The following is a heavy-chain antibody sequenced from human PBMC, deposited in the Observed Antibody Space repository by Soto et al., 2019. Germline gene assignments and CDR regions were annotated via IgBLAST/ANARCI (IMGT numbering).Heavy chain of an antibody. D-gene: IGHD6-19*01. Sequence: GGSLRLSCAASGFTFSDYYISWIRQATGKGLEWFAAIGTAGDPYYPGSVTVRFTISRVNAKHSLYLQMNSLRAEDRAVYYCARGGRGQRWLDYYYYGMVDWGQGTTVTVSS. CDR3: ARGGRGQRWLDYYYYGMVD. CDR1: GFTFSDYY. CDR2: IGTAGDP. V-gene: IGHV3-13*05. J-gene: IGHJ6*02.